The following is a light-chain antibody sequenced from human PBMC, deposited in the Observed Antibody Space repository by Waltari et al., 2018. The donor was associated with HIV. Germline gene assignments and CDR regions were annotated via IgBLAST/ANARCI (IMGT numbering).Light chain of an antibody. J-gene: IGLJ1*01. CDR2: SNN. CDR1: RSNIGSNT. V-gene: IGLV1-44*01. Sequence: QSELTQPASVSGTPGQTVTFSCSGGRSNIGSNTLNWYRQFPGAAPKLLIYSNNQRPSGVPDRFSGSKSGTSASLAISGLQSGDEADYYCAAWDDSLNVYLFGPGTKATVL. CDR3: AAWDDSLNVYL.